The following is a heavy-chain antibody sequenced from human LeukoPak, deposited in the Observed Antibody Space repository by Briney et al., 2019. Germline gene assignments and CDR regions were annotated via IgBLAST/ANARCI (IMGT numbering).Heavy chain of an antibody. V-gene: IGHV3-7*05. CDR1: GFTFSSYW. Sequence: GGSLRLSCAASGFTFSSYWMSWVRQTPGRGLEWVADIKQDGTQKYYVDSVEGRITISRDNVKNSLYLQMNSLRVEDTAVYYCARDCGSDCSQAFDIWGQGTMVTVSS. D-gene: IGHD2-21*02. CDR3: ARDCGSDCSQAFDI. J-gene: IGHJ3*02. CDR2: IKQDGTQK.